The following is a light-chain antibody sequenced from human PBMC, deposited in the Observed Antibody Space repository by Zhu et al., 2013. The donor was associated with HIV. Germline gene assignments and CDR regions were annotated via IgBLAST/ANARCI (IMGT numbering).Light chain of an antibody. V-gene: IGLV2-14*01. Sequence: QSVLTQPASVSGSPGQSITISCTGTSSDIGGYNYVSWYQQHPGEAPKVLIYEVSNRPSGVSNRFSGSKSGNTASLTISGLQAEDEADYYCSSYTSYNTLLFGGGTKLTVL. J-gene: IGLJ2*01. CDR1: SSDIGGYNY. CDR2: EVS. CDR3: SSYTSYNTLL.